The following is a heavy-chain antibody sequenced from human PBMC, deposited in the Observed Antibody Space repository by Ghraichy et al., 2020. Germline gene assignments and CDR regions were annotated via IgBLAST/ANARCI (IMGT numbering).Heavy chain of an antibody. CDR1: GGSFSGYY. Sequence: ESLNISCAVYGGSFSGYYWSWIRQPPGKGLEWIGEINHSGSTNYNPSLKSRVTISVDTSKNQFSLKVTSVTAADTAGYYCARGFDCSSTSCYDGYAFDIWGQGTMVTVSS. J-gene: IGHJ3*02. CDR2: INHSGST. V-gene: IGHV4-34*01. CDR3: ARGFDCSSTSCYDGYAFDI. D-gene: IGHD2-2*01.